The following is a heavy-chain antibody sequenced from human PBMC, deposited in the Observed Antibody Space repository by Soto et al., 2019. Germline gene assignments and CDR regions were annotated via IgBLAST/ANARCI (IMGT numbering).Heavy chain of an antibody. D-gene: IGHD5-18*01. CDR3: ARSGYSYGPNPLLY. J-gene: IGHJ4*02. Sequence: SETLSLTCAVYGGSFSGYYWSWIRQPPGKGLEWIGEINHSGSTNYNPSLKSRVTISVDTSKNQLSLKLSSVTAADTAVYYCARSGYSYGPNPLLYWGQGTLVTVSS. CDR2: INHSGST. CDR1: GGSFSGYY. V-gene: IGHV4-34*01.